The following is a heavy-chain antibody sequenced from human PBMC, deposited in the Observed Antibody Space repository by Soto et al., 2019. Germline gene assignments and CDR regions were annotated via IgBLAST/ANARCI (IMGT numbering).Heavy chain of an antibody. CDR2: ISTTSSTI. CDR1: GFTFSSFV. D-gene: IGHD6-13*01. J-gene: IGHJ5*02. CDR3: TRDASRDSSARGWFDP. Sequence: GGSLRLSCAASGFTFSSFVMNWVRQAPGKGLEWVSQISTTSSTIHYADSVKGRFTISRDNAKNSLFLQMSSLRDEDTAVYYCTRDASRDSSARGWFDPWGPGTLVTVSS. V-gene: IGHV3-48*02.